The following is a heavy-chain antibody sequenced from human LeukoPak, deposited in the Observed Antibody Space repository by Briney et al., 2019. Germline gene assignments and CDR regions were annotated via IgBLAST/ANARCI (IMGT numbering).Heavy chain of an antibody. CDR2: INYSGRT. J-gene: IGHJ4*02. Sequence: SETLSLTCTVSGGSINSNYHYWGWIRQTPGKSLEWIGSINYSGRTYYNPPLRGRVTISIDTSKSQFSLKLNSVTAADTAVYYCARMGTAVAFNYWGQGTLVTVSS. V-gene: IGHV4-39*01. CDR1: GGSINSNYHY. D-gene: IGHD6-19*01. CDR3: ARMGTAVAFNY.